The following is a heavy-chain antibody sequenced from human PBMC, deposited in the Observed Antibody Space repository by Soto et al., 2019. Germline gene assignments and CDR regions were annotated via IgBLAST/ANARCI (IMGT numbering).Heavy chain of an antibody. CDR3: ARYCGESIYYMDV. D-gene: IGHD2-21*01. V-gene: IGHV3-23*01. CDR1: GFSLSNYA. CDR2: TKASGQDT. J-gene: IGHJ6*03. Sequence: QLLESGGALVQPGGSLRLSCGISGFSLSNYAMAWVRQAPGKGLDWVSSTKASGQDTFYADSLKGRFTMSRDLSKNTLYLQLTSLGVEDTAVYYCARYCGESIYYMDVWGTGTTVTVSS.